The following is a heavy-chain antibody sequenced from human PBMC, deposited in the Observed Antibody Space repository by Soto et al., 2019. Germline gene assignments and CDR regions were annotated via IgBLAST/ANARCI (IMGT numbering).Heavy chain of an antibody. CDR2: IIPIFGTA. D-gene: IGHD5-18*01. CDR3: ARKGSYGGYYYYGMDV. J-gene: IGHJ6*02. Sequence: QVQLVQSGAEVKKPGSSVKVSCTASGGTFSSYAISWVRQAPGQGLEWMGGIIPIFGTANYAQKFQGRVTITADESTSTAYMELSSLRSEDTAVYYCARKGSYGGYYYYGMDVWGQGTTVTVSS. V-gene: IGHV1-69*01. CDR1: GGTFSSYA.